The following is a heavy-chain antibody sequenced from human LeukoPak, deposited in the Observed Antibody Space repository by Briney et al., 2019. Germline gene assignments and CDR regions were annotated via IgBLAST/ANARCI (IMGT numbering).Heavy chain of an antibody. V-gene: IGHV1-69*13. CDR3: ASGADFWRRTFDY. Sequence: ASVKVSCKASGGTFSSYAISWVRRAPGQGLEWMGGIIPIFGTADYAQKFQGRVTITADESTSTAYMELSSLRSEDTAVYYCASGADFWRRTFDYWGQGTLVTVSS. J-gene: IGHJ4*02. CDR1: GGTFSSYA. D-gene: IGHD3-3*01. CDR2: IIPIFGTA.